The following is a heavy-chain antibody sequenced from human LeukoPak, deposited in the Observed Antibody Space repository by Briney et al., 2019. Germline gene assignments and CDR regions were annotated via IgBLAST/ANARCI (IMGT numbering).Heavy chain of an antibody. J-gene: IGHJ4*02. CDR1: GFTFSSYW. CDR3: ARRHCSSTSCYGNYFDY. Sequence: GGSLRLSCAASGFTFSSYWMSWVRQAPGKGLEWVANIKQDGSEKYYVDSVKGRFTISRDNAKNSLYLQMNSLRAEDTAVYYCARRHCSSTSCYGNYFDYWGQGTLVTVSS. V-gene: IGHV3-7*01. CDR2: IKQDGSEK. D-gene: IGHD2-2*01.